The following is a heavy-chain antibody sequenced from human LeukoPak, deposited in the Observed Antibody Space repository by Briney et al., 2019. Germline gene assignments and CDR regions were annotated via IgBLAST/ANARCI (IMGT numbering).Heavy chain of an antibody. D-gene: IGHD2-21*02. Sequence: GSLRLSCAASGFTFSSYGMSWVRQPPGKGLEWIGSIYYSGSTYYNPSLKSRVTISVDTSKNQFSLKLSSVTAADTAVYYCARVAVVVVTAILRYYYYMDVWGKGTTVTVSS. V-gene: IGHV4-39*07. CDR3: ARVAVVVVTAILRYYYYMDV. CDR1: GFTFSSYG. J-gene: IGHJ6*03. CDR2: IYYSGST.